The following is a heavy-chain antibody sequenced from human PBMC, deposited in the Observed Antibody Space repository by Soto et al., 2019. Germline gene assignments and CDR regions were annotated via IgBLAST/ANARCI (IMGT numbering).Heavy chain of an antibody. V-gene: IGHV4-31*03. J-gene: IGHJ4*02. Sequence: PSETLSLTCTVSGGSISSGGYYWSWIRQHPGKGLEWIGYIYHSGSTYYNPSLKSRVTISVDTSKNQFSLKLSSVTAADTAVYYCAREGAAAGPVPHYFDYWGQGTLVTVSS. D-gene: IGHD6-13*01. CDR2: IYHSGST. CDR3: AREGAAAGPVPHYFDY. CDR1: GGSISSGGYY.